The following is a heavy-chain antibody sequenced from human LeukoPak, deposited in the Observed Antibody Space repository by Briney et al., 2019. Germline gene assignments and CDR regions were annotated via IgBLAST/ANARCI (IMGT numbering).Heavy chain of an antibody. CDR3: ARVRTMIVVVINNWFDP. CDR1: GYTFTSYG. J-gene: IGHJ5*02. V-gene: IGHV1-18*01. CDR2: ISAYNGNT. Sequence: ASVKVSCKASGYTFTSYGISWVRQAPGQGLEWMGWISAYNGNTNYAQKLQGRVTMTADTSTSTAYMELGSLRSDDTAVYYCARVRTMIVVVINNWFDPWGQGTLVTVSS. D-gene: IGHD3-22*01.